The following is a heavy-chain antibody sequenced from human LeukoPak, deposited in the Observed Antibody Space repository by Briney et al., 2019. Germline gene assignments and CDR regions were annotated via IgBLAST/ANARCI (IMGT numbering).Heavy chain of an antibody. J-gene: IGHJ4*02. Sequence: PGGSLRLSCAPSGFTFSNYAMSWVRQAPGKGLEWVSAISETGGTIHYADSVRGRFIISRDNSKNTLYLQMNSLRAEDTAVYYCARGTFDWLPRWGQGTLVTVSS. V-gene: IGHV3-23*01. CDR3: ARGTFDWLPR. CDR2: ISETGGTI. CDR1: GFTFSNYA. D-gene: IGHD3-9*01.